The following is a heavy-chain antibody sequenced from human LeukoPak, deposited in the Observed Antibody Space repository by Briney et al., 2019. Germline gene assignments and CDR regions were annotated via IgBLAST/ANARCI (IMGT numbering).Heavy chain of an antibody. CDR1: GGSISSYY. CDR2: IYYSGST. D-gene: IGHD5-12*01. V-gene: IGHV4-59*01. Sequence: SETLSLTCTVSGGSISSYYWSWIRQPPGKGLEWIGYIYYSGSTNYNPSPKSRVTISVDTSKNQFSLKLSSVTAADTAVYYCAGEWLSDAFDIWGQGTMVTVSS. J-gene: IGHJ3*02. CDR3: AGEWLSDAFDI.